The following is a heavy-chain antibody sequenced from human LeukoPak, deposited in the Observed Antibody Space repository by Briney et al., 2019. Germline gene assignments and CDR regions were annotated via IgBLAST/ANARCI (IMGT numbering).Heavy chain of an antibody. D-gene: IGHD6-13*01. Sequence: GESLKISCKGSGYSFTSYWISWARQMPGKGLEWMGRIDPSDSYTNYSPSFQGHVTISADKSISTAYLQWSSLKASDAAMYYCARAPAARTYYYYYGMDVWGKGTTVTVSS. CDR1: GYSFTSYW. V-gene: IGHV5-10-1*01. CDR2: IDPSDSYT. CDR3: ARAPAARTYYYYYGMDV. J-gene: IGHJ6*04.